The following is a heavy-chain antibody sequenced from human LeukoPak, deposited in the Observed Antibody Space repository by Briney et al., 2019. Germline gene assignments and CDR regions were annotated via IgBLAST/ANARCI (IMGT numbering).Heavy chain of an antibody. CDR1: GCSISSYY. CDR2: IYTSGST. CDR3: ARAPPGYFDY. V-gene: IGHV4-4*07. Sequence: SETLSLTCTVSGCSISSYYWSCIRQPAGKGLEWIRSIYTSGSTNYNPSLKSRVTISVDKYKNQFSLKLSSVTAADTAVYYCARAPPGYFDYWGQGTLVTVSS. J-gene: IGHJ4*02.